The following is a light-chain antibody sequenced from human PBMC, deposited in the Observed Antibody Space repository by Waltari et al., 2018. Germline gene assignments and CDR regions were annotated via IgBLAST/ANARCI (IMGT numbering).Light chain of an antibody. CDR1: QSVSSN. V-gene: IGKV3-15*01. CDR3: QQYNRWPPIT. J-gene: IGKJ5*01. CDR2: DAS. Sequence: EIVMTQSPATLSVSPGERVPLSCRASQSVSSNLAWYQQKPGQAPRLLIFDASTRATSVPGRFSGSGSGTEFTLTISSLQSEDSAVYYCQQYNRWPPITFGQGTRLEIK.